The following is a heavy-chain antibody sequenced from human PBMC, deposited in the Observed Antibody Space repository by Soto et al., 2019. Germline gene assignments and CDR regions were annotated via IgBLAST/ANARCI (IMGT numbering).Heavy chain of an antibody. V-gene: IGHV4-34*01. Sequence: SETLSLTCAVYGGSFSGYYWSWIRQPPGKGLEWIGEINHSGSTNYNASVKSRVTISVDTSKNQFSLKLNSVTAADTAVYYCARGQRNTAMLLSQYYYYGMDVWGQGTTVTISS. D-gene: IGHD5-18*01. J-gene: IGHJ6*02. CDR3: ARGQRNTAMLLSQYYYYGMDV. CDR2: INHSGST. CDR1: GGSFSGYY.